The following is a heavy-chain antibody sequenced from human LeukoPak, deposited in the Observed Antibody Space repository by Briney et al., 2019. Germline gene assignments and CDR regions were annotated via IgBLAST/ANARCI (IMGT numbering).Heavy chain of an antibody. V-gene: IGHV3-23*01. D-gene: IGHD1-26*01. CDR1: GFIFSDYG. Sequence: GGSLRLSCAASGFIFSDYGMSWVRQAPGKGLEWVSVISGSGEITYYADSVKGRFTISRDNSKNTLYLQMNSLRAEDMALYYCAKGRDSGSHDFDYWGQGTLVTVSS. CDR3: AKGRDSGSHDFDY. J-gene: IGHJ4*02. CDR2: ISGSGEIT.